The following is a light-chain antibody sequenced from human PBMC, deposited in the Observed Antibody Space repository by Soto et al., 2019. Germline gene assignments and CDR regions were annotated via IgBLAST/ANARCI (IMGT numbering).Light chain of an antibody. CDR3: QKYNSAPWT. V-gene: IGKV1-27*01. J-gene: IGKJ1*01. Sequence: DIQMTQSPSSLSASAGDRVTITCRASQGISNYLAWYQQRPGKVPKLLIYTASTLQSGVPSRFSGSGSGAEFTLTISSLQPEDVATYYCQKYNSAPWTFGQGTKVDIK. CDR1: QGISNY. CDR2: TAS.